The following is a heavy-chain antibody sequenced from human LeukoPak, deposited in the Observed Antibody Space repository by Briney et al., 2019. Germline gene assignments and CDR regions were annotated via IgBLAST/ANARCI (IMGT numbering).Heavy chain of an antibody. J-gene: IGHJ6*02. D-gene: IGHD4-23*01. V-gene: IGHV7-4-1*02. CDR1: GYTFTSYA. CDR2: INTNTGNP. Sequence: ASVKVSCKASGYTFTSYAMNWVRQAPGQGLEWMGWINTNTGNPTYAQGFTGRFVFSLDTSVSTAYLQISSLKAEDTAVYYCARDLRVVTEENYYYYGMDVWGQGTTVIVSS. CDR3: ARDLRVVTEENYYYYGMDV.